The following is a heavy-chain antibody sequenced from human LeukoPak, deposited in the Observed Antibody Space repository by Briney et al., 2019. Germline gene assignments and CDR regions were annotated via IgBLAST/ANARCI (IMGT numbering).Heavy chain of an antibody. CDR1: GGSISSGGYS. V-gene: IGHV4-30-2*01. CDR3: ARQRSSGPIGY. D-gene: IGHD6-19*01. Sequence: SETLSLTCAVSGGSISSGGYSWSWIWQPPGKGLEWIGYIYHSGSTYYNPSLKSRVTISVDRSKNQFSLKLSSVTAADTAVYYCARQRSSGPIGYWGQGTLVTVSS. J-gene: IGHJ4*02. CDR2: IYHSGST.